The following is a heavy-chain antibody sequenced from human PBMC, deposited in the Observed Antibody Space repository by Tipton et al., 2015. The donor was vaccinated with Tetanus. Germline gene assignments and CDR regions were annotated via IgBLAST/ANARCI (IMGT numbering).Heavy chain of an antibody. CDR3: ARDRGYYGSGSYYNVRTTNWFDP. CDR1: GFTFSSYG. V-gene: IGHV3-33*01. J-gene: IGHJ5*02. D-gene: IGHD3-10*01. Sequence: RSLRLSCAASGFTFSSYGMHWVRQAPGKGLEWVAVIWYDGSNKYYADSVKGRFTISRDNSRNTLYLQMNSLRAEDTAVYYCARDRGYYGSGSYYNVRTTNWFDPWGQGTLVTVSS. CDR2: IWYDGSNK.